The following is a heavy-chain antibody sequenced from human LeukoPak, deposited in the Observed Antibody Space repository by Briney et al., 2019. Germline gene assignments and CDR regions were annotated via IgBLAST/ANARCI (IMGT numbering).Heavy chain of an antibody. D-gene: IGHD3-16*01. V-gene: IGHV3-33*01. CDR3: ARAERGGLPHCDY. J-gene: IGHJ4*02. CDR2: IWYDGSNK. CDR1: GFTFSSYG. Sequence: PGGSLRLSCAASGFTFSSYGMHWVRQAPGKGLEWVAVIWYDGSNKYYADSVKGRFTISRDNSKNTLYLQMNSLRPEDTAVYYCARAERGGLPHCDYWGQGTLVTVSS.